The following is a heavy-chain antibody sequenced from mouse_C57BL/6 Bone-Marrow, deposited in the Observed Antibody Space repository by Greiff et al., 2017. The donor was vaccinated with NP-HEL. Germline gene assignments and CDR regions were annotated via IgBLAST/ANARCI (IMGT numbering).Heavy chain of an antibody. CDR3: TTYSNPLFY. Sequence: EVQLRQSGAELVRPGASVKLSCTASGFNIKDDYMHWVKQRPEQGLEWIGWIDPENGDTEYASKFQGKATITADTSSNTAYLQLSSLTSEDTAVYYCTTYSNPLFYWGQGTTLTVSS. J-gene: IGHJ2*01. D-gene: IGHD2-5*01. CDR2: IDPENGDT. V-gene: IGHV14-4*01. CDR1: GFNIKDDY.